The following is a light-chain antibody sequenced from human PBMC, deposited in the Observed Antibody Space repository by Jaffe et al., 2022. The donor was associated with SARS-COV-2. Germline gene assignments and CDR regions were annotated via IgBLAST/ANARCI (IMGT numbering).Light chain of an antibody. CDR2: SAT. CDR3: QQSSSTLFT. V-gene: IGKV1-39*01. Sequence: DIQMTQSPSSLSASVGDRVTITCRANESISSFLNWYQQKPKKAPKLLIYSATSLGSGVPSRFTGSGSGTEFSLTISPLQPEDFATYYCQQSSSTLFTFGPGTKVDVK. J-gene: IGKJ3*01. CDR1: ESISSF.